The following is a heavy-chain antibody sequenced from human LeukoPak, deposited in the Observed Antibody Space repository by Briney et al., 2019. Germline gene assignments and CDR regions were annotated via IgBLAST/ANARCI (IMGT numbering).Heavy chain of an antibody. Sequence: ASVKVSCKASGFTFTSSAMQWVRQARGQRLEWIGWIVVGSGNTNYAQKFQGRVTMTRNTSISTAYMELSSLRSEDTAVYYCARGRVAAAGTSGYWGQGTLVTVSS. D-gene: IGHD6-13*01. CDR1: GFTFTSSA. CDR3: ARGRVAAAGTSGY. J-gene: IGHJ4*02. V-gene: IGHV1-58*02. CDR2: IVVGSGNT.